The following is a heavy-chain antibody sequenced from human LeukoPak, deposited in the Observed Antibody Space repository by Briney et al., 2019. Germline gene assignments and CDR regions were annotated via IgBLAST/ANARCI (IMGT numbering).Heavy chain of an antibody. CDR3: ARGDCSGGSCYSAYYYDSSGYYSPDY. Sequence: SETLSLTCTVSGGSISSSSYYWGWIRQPPGKGLEWIGSIYYSGSTYYNPSLKSRVTISVDTSKNQFSLKLSSVTAAVTAVYYCARGDCSGGSCYSAYYYDSSGYYSPDYWGQGTLVTVSS. V-gene: IGHV4-39*07. CDR1: GGSISSSSYY. D-gene: IGHD3-22*01. CDR2: IYYSGST. J-gene: IGHJ4*02.